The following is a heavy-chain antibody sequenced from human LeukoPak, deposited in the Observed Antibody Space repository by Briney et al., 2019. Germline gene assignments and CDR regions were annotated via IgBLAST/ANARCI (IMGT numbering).Heavy chain of an antibody. V-gene: IGHV3-48*02. CDR3: ARSANPGVHDFDP. Sequence: GGSLRLSSAASGFTFSSYAMAWVRQAPGKGLEWLSYISSSSKINYADSVKGRFTISRDNAKNSLYLQMNSLRDEDTAVYYCARSANPGVHDFDPWGLGTLVTVSS. CDR2: ISSSSKI. CDR1: GFTFSSYA. J-gene: IGHJ5*02. D-gene: IGHD6-6*01.